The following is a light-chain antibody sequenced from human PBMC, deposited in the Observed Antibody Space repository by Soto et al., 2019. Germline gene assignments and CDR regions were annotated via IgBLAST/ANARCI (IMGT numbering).Light chain of an antibody. J-gene: IGKJ4*01. V-gene: IGKV1-9*01. Sequence: DIQVTQSPSLLSASVGDRVTITCRASHGISSFLAWYQQKPGKAPKLLIFDASTLQSGVPPRFSGSGSGTEFTLNISSLKPEDFAVYYCQHHNSYPLACGGGTKVEIK. CDR2: DAS. CDR3: QHHNSYPLA. CDR1: HGISSF.